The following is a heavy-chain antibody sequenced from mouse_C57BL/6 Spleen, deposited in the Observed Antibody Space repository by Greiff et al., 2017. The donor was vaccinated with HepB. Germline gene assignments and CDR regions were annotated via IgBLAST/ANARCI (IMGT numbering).Heavy chain of an antibody. CDR3: AREGRRGYFDV. J-gene: IGHJ1*03. Sequence: EVQLQQSGPELVKPGASVKISCKASGYSFTDYNMNWVKQSNGKSLEWIGVINPNYGTTSYNQKFKGKATLTVDQSSSTAYMQLTSLTSEDSAVYCDAREGRRGYFDVWGTETTVTVSS. CDR2: INPNYGTT. V-gene: IGHV1-39*01. CDR1: GYSFTDYN.